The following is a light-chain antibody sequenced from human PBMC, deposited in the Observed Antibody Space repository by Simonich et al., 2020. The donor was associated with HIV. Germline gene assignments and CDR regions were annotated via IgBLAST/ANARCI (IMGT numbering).Light chain of an antibody. Sequence: IVMTQSPDSLAVSLGERATINCNSSQSVLYSSNNENYLAWYQQKPGQPPKLLIYWASTRESGVPDRFSGSGSGTDFTLTISSLQAEDVAVYYCQQYYRTPLTFGGGTKVEIK. V-gene: IGKV4-1*01. CDR2: WAS. CDR1: QSVLYSSNNENY. J-gene: IGKJ4*01. CDR3: QQYYRTPLT.